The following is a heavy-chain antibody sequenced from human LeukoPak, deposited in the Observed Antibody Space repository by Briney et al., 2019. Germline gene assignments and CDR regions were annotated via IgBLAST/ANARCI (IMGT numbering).Heavy chain of an antibody. CDR3: ARDLGYSSSWYRPYYYYGMDV. Sequence: ASVKVSCKASGYTFTSYAMHWVRQAPGQRLEWMGWINAGNGNTKYSQKFQGRVTITRDTSASTAYMELSSLRSEDTAVYYCARDLGYSSSWYRPYYYYGMDVWGQGTTVTVSS. J-gene: IGHJ6*02. V-gene: IGHV1-3*01. CDR1: GYTFTSYA. D-gene: IGHD6-13*01. CDR2: INAGNGNT.